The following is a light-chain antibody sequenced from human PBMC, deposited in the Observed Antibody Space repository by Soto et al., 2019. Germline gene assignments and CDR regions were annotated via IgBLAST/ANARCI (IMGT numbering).Light chain of an antibody. CDR1: SSDVGAYNY. V-gene: IGLV2-14*03. CDR2: DVT. J-gene: IGLJ2*01. Sequence: QSALTQPASVSGSPGQSITISCTGTSSDVGAYNYVSWYQQHPGKAPKLIIYDVTYRPAGVSNRFSGSKSGKTASLTISGLQAEADDDYYCSSSRSSSALFGGGTKLTVL. CDR3: SSSRSSSAL.